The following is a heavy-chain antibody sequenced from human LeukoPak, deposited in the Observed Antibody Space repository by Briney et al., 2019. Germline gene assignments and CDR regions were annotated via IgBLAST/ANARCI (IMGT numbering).Heavy chain of an antibody. CDR3: ARGHYYDSSGYSEDY. D-gene: IGHD3-22*01. J-gene: IGHJ4*02. V-gene: IGHV1-2*02. CDR2: INPNSGGT. CDR1: GYTFTGYY. Sequence: GASVKVSCKASGYTFTGYYMHWVRQAPGQGLEWMGWINPNSGGTNYAQKFQGRVTMTRDTSISTAYMELSRLRSDDTAVYYCARGHYYDSSGYSEDYWGQGTLVTVSS.